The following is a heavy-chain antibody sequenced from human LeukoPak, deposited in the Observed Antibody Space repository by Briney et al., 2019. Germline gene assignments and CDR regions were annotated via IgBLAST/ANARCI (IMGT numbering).Heavy chain of an antibody. Sequence: GGSLRLSCAASGFTFSSYGMSWVRQAPGKGLEWVSAISGSGGSTYYADSVKGRFTISRDNSKNTLYLQMNSLRAEDTAVYYCAKGAPYRIITIVRENRYFDYWGQGTLVTVSS. J-gene: IGHJ4*02. CDR3: AKGAPYRIITIVRENRYFDY. CDR1: GFTFSSYG. V-gene: IGHV3-23*01. D-gene: IGHD3-10*01. CDR2: ISGSGGST.